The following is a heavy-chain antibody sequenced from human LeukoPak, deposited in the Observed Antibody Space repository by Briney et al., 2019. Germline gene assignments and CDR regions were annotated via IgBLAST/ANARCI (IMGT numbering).Heavy chain of an antibody. V-gene: IGHV3-30*18. J-gene: IGHJ4*02. CDR3: AKGGEGHDYGDYVDY. Sequence: PGRSLRLSCAASGFTFSSYGMHWVRQAPGKGLEWVAVISYDGSNKYYADSVKGRFTISRDNSKNTLYLQMNSLRAEDTAVYYCAKGGEGHDYGDYVDYWGQGTLVTVSS. D-gene: IGHD4-17*01. CDR1: GFTFSSYG. CDR2: ISYDGSNK.